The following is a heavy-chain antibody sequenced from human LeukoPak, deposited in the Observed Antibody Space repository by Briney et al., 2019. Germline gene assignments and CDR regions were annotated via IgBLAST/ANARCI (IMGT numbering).Heavy chain of an antibody. CDR3: AKDWGYGEAGIDF. J-gene: IGHJ4*02. D-gene: IGHD3-16*01. V-gene: IGHV3-7*04. CDR1: GFTFSRYW. CDR2: IKEDGSET. Sequence: GGSLRLSCAASGFTFSRYWMSWVRQAPGKGLEWVANIKEDGSETYYVDSVKGRFTISRDNAENSVYLQMSSLRAEDTAVYYCAKDWGYGEAGIDFWGQGTLVTVSS.